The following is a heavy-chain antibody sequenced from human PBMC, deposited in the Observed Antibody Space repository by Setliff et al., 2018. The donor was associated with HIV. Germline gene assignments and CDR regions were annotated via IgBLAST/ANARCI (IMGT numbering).Heavy chain of an antibody. D-gene: IGHD3-10*01. V-gene: IGHV5-51*01. Sequence: GESLKISCKGSGYRFTSYWIDWVRQTPGKGLEWMGIIFPYDSDTTYSPSFQGQVTISADTSINTAYLQWGSLKASDTAMYYCARYGVGDTMVTVDYCGQGTLVTVSS. CDR2: IFPYDSDT. J-gene: IGHJ4*02. CDR1: GYRFTSYW. CDR3: ARYGVGDTMVTVDY.